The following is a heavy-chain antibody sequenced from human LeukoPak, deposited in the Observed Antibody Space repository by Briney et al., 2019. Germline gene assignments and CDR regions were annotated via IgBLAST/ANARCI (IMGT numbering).Heavy chain of an antibody. CDR3: ARGGPYSGSPLFDY. CDR2: IYYSGST. Sequence: PSETLSLTCTVSGGSISSYYWSWIRQPPGKGLEWIGYIYYSGSTNYNPSLKSRVTISVDTSKNQFSLKLSSVTAADTAVYYCARGGPYSGSPLFDYWGQGTLVTVSS. D-gene: IGHD6-13*01. J-gene: IGHJ4*02. V-gene: IGHV4-59*01. CDR1: GGSISSYY.